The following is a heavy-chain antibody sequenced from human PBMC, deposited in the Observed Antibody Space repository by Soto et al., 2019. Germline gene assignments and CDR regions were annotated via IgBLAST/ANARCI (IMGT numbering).Heavy chain of an antibody. V-gene: IGHV1-2*04. Sequence: ASVKVSCKASGYTFTGYYMHWVRQAPGQGLEWMGWINPNSGGTNYAQKFQGWVTMTRDTSISTAYMELRSLRSDDTAVYYCARERGRGSGSPSDYWGQGTLVTVSS. CDR3: ARERGRGSGSPSDY. J-gene: IGHJ4*02. CDR1: GYTFTGYY. CDR2: INPNSGGT. D-gene: IGHD2-15*01.